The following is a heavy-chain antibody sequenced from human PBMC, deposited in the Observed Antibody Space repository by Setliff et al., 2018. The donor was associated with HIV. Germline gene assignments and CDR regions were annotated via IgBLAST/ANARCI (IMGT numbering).Heavy chain of an antibody. D-gene: IGHD3-22*01. V-gene: IGHV3-23*01. CDR3: GKDSSDWSDG. Sequence: ETLSLSCAVSGFTFSRYAMSWVRQAPGKGLEWVSGISSTGGTTYYADSVKGRFTISRDNSKNTLFLQVKSLTAEDTAIYYCGKDSSDWSDGWGQGTLVTVSS. CDR2: ISSTGGTT. CDR1: GFTFSRYA. J-gene: IGHJ5*02.